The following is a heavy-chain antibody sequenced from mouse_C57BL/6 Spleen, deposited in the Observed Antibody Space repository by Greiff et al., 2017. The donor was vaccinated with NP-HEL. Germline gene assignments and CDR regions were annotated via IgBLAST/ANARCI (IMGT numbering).Heavy chain of an antibody. CDR2: INYDGSST. D-gene: IGHD2-5*01. CDR1: GFTFSDYY. J-gene: IGHJ2*01. CDR3: AREGDSNSFDY. Sequence: EVMLVESEGGLVQPGSSMKLSCTASGFTFSDYYMAWVRQVPEKGLEWVANINYDGSSTYYLDSLKSRFIISRDNAKNILYLQMSSLKSEDTATYYCAREGDSNSFDYWGQGTILTVSS. V-gene: IGHV5-16*01.